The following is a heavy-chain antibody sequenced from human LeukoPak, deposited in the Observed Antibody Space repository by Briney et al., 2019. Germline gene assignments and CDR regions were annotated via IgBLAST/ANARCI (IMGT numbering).Heavy chain of an antibody. CDR2: IFPGDSDT. J-gene: IGHJ4*02. D-gene: IGHD2-15*01. V-gene: IGHV5-51*01. CDR1: GYSFTTYW. Sequence: GESLKISCKGSGYSFTTYWIAWVRQMPGKALEWMGMIFPGDSDTRYSPSFQGQVTISADKSISTAYLQLSSLKASDTAMYYCASSSTDCRGGACYFYWGQGTLVTVSS. CDR3: ASSSTDCRGGACYFY.